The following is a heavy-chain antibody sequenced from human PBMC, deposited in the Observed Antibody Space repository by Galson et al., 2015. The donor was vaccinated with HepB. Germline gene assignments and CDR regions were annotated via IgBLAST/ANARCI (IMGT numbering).Heavy chain of an antibody. Sequence: SVKVSCKASGYTFTGYYMHWVRQAPGQGLEWMGRINPNSGGTNYAQKFQGRVTMTRDTSISTAYMELSRLRSDDTAVYYCARTVVRVGGPYNWFDPWGQGTLVTVPS. CDR3: ARTVVRVGGPYNWFDP. V-gene: IGHV1-2*06. CDR2: INPNSGGT. CDR1: GYTFTGYY. D-gene: IGHD4-23*01. J-gene: IGHJ5*02.